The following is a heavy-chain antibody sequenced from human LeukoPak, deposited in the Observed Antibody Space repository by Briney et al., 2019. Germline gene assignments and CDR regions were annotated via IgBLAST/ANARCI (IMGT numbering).Heavy chain of an antibody. Sequence: SETLSLTCAVYGGSFSGYYWSWIRQPPGKGLEWIGEINHSGSTYYNPSLKSRVTISVDTSKNQFSLKLSSVTAADTAVYYCARDSQDGLDYWGQGTLVTVSS. D-gene: IGHD5-24*01. CDR2: INHSGST. CDR1: GGSFSGYY. CDR3: ARDSQDGLDY. V-gene: IGHV4-34*01. J-gene: IGHJ4*02.